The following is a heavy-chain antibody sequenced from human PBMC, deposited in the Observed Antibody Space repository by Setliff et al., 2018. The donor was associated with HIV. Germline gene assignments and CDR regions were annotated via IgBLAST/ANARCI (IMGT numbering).Heavy chain of an antibody. CDR1: GDSISSGSNY. CDR3: ARDHKYYYDSSGLDY. D-gene: IGHD3-22*01. J-gene: IGHJ4*02. CDR2: IYTSGP. V-gene: IGHV4-61*02. Sequence: SETLSLTCTVSGDSISSGSNYWSWIRQPAGKGLEWIGRIYTSGPRYNPSVKSRVTISIDTSKNQFSLRLSSVTAADTAVYYCARDHKYYYDSSGLDYWGQGTLVTVSS.